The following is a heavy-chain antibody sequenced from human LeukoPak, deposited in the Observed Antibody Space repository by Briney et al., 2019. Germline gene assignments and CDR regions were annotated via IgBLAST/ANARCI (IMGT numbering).Heavy chain of an antibody. CDR2: ISSNSDTI. Sequence: GGSLRLSCAASGFTLGDYDIHWVRQAPGKGPEWVSSISSNSDTIAYAEPVKGRFTVSRDNTNNSLYLQMDSLRVEDTALYYCLTSSFDHWGQGTLVTVSS. CDR3: LTSSFDH. V-gene: IGHV3-9*01. J-gene: IGHJ4*02. CDR1: GFTLGDYD.